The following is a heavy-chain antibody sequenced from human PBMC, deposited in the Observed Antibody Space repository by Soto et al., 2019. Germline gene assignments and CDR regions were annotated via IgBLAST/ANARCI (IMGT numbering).Heavy chain of an antibody. CDR1: GGTFSSYS. D-gene: IGHD3-22*01. CDR3: ARRGFYYDSSGYFDY. J-gene: IGHJ4*02. CDR2: IIPIFGTA. V-gene: IGHV1-69*13. Sequence: SVKVSCKASGGTFSSYSISWVRQAPGQGLEWMGGIIPIFGTANYAQKFQGRVTITADESTSTAYMELSSLRSEDTAVYYCARRGFYYDSSGYFDYWGQGTLVTVSS.